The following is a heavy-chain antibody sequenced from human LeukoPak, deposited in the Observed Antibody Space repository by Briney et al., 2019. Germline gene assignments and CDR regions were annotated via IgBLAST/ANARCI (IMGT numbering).Heavy chain of an antibody. CDR2: IYYSGST. CDR1: GGSISSYY. CDR3: ARFYGSGSQPYWYFDL. D-gene: IGHD3-10*01. Sequence: SETLSLTCTVSGGSISSYYWSWIRQPPGEGLEWVGYIYYSGSTNYNPSLKSRVTISVDTSKNQFSLKLSSVTAADTAVYYCARFYGSGSQPYWYFDLWGRGTLVTVSS. V-gene: IGHV4-59*01. J-gene: IGHJ2*01.